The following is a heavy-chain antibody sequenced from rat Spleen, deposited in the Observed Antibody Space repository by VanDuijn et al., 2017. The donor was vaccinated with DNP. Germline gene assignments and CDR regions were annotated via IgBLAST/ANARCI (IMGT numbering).Heavy chain of an antibody. J-gene: IGHJ2*01. CDR1: GFTFSDYN. Sequence: EVQMVESGGGLVQPGRSLKLSCAASGFTFSDYNMAWVRQAPKKGLEWVATISYDGSSTYYRDSAKGRFTVSRDNAKSTLYLQMNSLRSEDMATYYCVRWNSGHFDYWGQGVMVPVSS. CDR2: ISYDGSST. CDR3: VRWNSGHFDY. V-gene: IGHV5-7*01. D-gene: IGHD4-3*01.